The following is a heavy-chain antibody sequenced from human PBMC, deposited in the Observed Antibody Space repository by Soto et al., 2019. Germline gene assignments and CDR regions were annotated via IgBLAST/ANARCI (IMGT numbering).Heavy chain of an antibody. J-gene: IGHJ4*02. V-gene: IGHV4-34*01. D-gene: IGHD3-16*02. CDR1: GGSFSGYY. CDR2: SNHSGST. CDR3: ARGLVDDYIWGSYRWGYYFDY. Sequence: QVQLQQWGAGLLKPSETLSLTCAVYGGSFSGYYWSWIRQPPGKGLEWMGESNHSGSTNYNLSIKSHATISVETSKNQCSLKLSSVTAADTDGYYCARGLVDDYIWGSYRWGYYFDYWGQGTLVTVSS.